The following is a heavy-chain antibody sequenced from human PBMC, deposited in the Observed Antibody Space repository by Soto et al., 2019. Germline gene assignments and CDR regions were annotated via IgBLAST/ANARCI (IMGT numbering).Heavy chain of an antibody. CDR1: GFTFSSYA. J-gene: IGHJ6*02. V-gene: IGHV3-23*01. Sequence: GGSLRLSCAASGFTFSSYAMSCVRQAPGKGLEWVSSISGSVVSTYYADSVKGRFTISRDNSKNTLYLQMNSLRAEDTAVYYWAKGSYGDYYGMDVWGQGTTVTVSS. CDR3: AKGSYGDYYGMDV. CDR2: ISGSVVST. D-gene: IGHD3-10*01.